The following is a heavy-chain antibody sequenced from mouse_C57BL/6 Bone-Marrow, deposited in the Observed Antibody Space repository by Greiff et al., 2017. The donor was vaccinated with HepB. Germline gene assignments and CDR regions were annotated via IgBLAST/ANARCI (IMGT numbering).Heavy chain of an antibody. CDR3: ARHGSKYYYAMDY. V-gene: IGHV5-6*02. J-gene: IGHJ4*01. CDR1: GFTFSSYG. CDR2: ISSGGSYT. Sequence: DVMLVESGGDLVKPGGSLKLSCAASGFTFSSYGMSWVRQTPDKRLEWVATISSGGSYTYYPDSVKGRFTISRDNAKNTLYLQMSSLKSEDTAMYYCARHGSKYYYAMDYWGQGTSVTVSS. D-gene: IGHD2-5*01.